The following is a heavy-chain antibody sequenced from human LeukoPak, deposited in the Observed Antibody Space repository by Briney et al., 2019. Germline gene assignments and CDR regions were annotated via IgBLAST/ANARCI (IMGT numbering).Heavy chain of an antibody. J-gene: IGHJ6*03. CDR1: GFTFSSYA. CDR2: ISGSGGST. CDR3: AKDLQWGNYYYSCMHV. V-gene: IGHV3-23*01. D-gene: IGHD3-16*01. Sequence: GGSLRLSCAASGFTFSSYAMSWVRQAPGKGLEWVSAISGSGGSTYYADSVKGRFTISRDNSKNTLYLQMNSLRAEDTAVYYCAKDLQWGNYYYSCMHVWGKGTTVAVSS.